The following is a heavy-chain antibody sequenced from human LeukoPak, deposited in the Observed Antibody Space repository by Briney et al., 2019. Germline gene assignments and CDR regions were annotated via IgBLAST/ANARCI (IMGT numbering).Heavy chain of an antibody. D-gene: IGHD2-2*01. J-gene: IGHJ5*02. Sequence: SETLSLTCAVYGGSFTGYYWIWIRQPPGKGLEWIGEINHSGSTNHNPSLKSRVTISVDTSNNQFSLKLSSVTAADTAVYYCARLGEDIVVVPGAIKVGNWFDPWGQGTLVTVSS. CDR2: INHSGST. CDR3: ARLGEDIVVVPGAIKVGNWFDP. V-gene: IGHV4-34*01. CDR1: GGSFTGYY.